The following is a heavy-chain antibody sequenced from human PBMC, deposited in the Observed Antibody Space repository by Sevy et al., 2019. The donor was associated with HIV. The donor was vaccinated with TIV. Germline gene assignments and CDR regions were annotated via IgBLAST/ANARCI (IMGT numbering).Heavy chain of an antibody. D-gene: IGHD4-17*01. CDR2: ISNSGATI. V-gene: IGHV3-48*03. CDR3: ARDLPPSATTVAHFDH. Sequence: GGSLRLSCAASGFTFSSYEMNWVRQAPGKELEWVSYISNSGATISYSDSVRGRFTISRDNARNSLYLQMNSLRGEDTAVYYCARDLPPSATTVAHFDHWGQGTLVTVSS. CDR1: GFTFSSYE. J-gene: IGHJ4*02.